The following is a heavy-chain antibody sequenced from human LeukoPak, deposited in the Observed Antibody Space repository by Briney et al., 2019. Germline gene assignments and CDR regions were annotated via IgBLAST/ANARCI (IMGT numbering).Heavy chain of an antibody. J-gene: IGHJ4*02. CDR1: GFTFSSYA. CDR2: ISYDGSSN. CDR3: ARDYYDSSGYYAHYY. V-gene: IGHV3-30-3*01. D-gene: IGHD3-22*01. Sequence: GESLRLSCAASGFTFSSYAIYWVRQAPGKGLEWVALISYDGSSNYYADSVKGRFTISRDNSKNTLYLEINSLRPEDTAVYYCARDYYDSSGYYAHYYWGQGTLVTVSS.